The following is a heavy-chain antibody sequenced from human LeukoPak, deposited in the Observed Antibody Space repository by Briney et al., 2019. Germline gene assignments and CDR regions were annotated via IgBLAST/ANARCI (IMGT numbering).Heavy chain of an antibody. CDR2: INPSGGST. V-gene: IGHV1-46*03. CDR3: ARVGGYCSSTSCYTRPRFQH. J-gene: IGHJ1*01. D-gene: IGHD2-2*02. CDR1: GYTFTSYY. Sequence: GASVKVSCKASGYTFTSYYMHLVRQAPGQGLEWMGIINPSGGSTSYAQKFQGRVTMTRDTSTSTVYMELSSLRSEDTAVYYCARVGGYCSSTSCYTRPRFQHWGQGTLVTVSS.